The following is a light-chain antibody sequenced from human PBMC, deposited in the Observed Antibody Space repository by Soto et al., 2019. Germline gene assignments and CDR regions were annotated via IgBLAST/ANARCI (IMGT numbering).Light chain of an antibody. CDR2: DVS. V-gene: IGLV2-14*03. Sequence: QSVLTQPASVSGSPGQSITISCTGTSSDVGGYDYVSWYQQHPGKAPKLMIFDVSNRPSGVSNRFSRSKSGNTASLTISGLQTEDEADYYCSSYATNRDVLFGGGTKLTVL. J-gene: IGLJ2*01. CDR3: SSYATNRDVL. CDR1: SSDVGGYDY.